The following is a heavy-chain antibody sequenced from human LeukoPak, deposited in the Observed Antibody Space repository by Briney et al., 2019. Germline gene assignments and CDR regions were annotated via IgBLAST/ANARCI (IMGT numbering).Heavy chain of an antibody. CDR1: GFTFSSYG. D-gene: IGHD5-18*01. CDR3: AKDPRGYSYGGFDY. CDR2: ISYDGSNK. Sequence: GGSLRLSRAASGFTFSSYGMHWVRQAPGKGLEWVAVISYDGSNKYYADSVKGRFTISRDNSKNTLYLQMNSLRAEDTAVYYCAKDPRGYSYGGFDYWGQGTLVTVSS. J-gene: IGHJ4*02. V-gene: IGHV3-30*18.